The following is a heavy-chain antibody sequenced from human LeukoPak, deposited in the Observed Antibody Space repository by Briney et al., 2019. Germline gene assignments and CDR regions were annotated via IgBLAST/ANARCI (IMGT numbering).Heavy chain of an antibody. CDR3: AKGLLMVRGVIYYFDY. V-gene: IGHV3-23*01. CDR2: ISGSGGST. D-gene: IGHD3-10*01. Sequence: GGSLRLSCAASGFTFSSYSMNWVRQAPGKGLEWVSAISGSGGSTYYADSVKGRFTISRDNSKNTLYLQMNSLRAEDTAVYYCAKGLLMVRGVIYYFDYWGQGTLVTVSS. CDR1: GFTFSSYS. J-gene: IGHJ4*02.